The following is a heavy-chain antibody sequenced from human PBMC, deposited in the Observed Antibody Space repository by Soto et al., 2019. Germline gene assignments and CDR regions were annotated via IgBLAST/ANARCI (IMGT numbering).Heavy chain of an antibody. D-gene: IGHD6-13*01. CDR1: GFTFSGYW. CDR2: INSDGSST. J-gene: IGHJ3*02. V-gene: IGHV3-74*01. CDR3: ARGYSSSWPNGLDI. Sequence: EVQLVESGGGLVQPGGSLRLSCAASGFTFSGYWMHWVRQVPGKGPVWVSRINSDGSSTCYADSVKGRFTISRDNAKNTLYLQMNSLRAEDTAVYYCARGYSSSWPNGLDIWGQGTMVTVSS.